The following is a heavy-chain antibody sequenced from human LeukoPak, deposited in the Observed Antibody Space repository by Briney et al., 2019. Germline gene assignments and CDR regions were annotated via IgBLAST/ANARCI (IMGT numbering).Heavy chain of an antibody. CDR2: ISYDGSNK. Sequence: GGSLRLSCAASGFTFSSYGMHWVRQAPGKGLEWVAVISYDGSNKYYADSVKGRFTTSRDNSKNTLYLQMNSLRAEDTAVYYCAKEILRYFDWLPPDYYGMDVWGKGTTVTVSS. V-gene: IGHV3-30*18. J-gene: IGHJ6*04. CDR1: GFTFSSYG. D-gene: IGHD3-9*01. CDR3: AKEILRYFDWLPPDYYGMDV.